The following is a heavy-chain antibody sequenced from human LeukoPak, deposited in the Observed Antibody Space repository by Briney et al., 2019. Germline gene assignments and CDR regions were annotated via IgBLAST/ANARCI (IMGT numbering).Heavy chain of an antibody. Sequence: ASVKVSCKASGYNFTIYYMHWVRQAPGQGLEWVGWINPNSGATTYAQRFQGRVTMTRDTSISTAYMELSGLTSDDTGVYYCARNPPYCTSTDCYNDYWGQGTLVTVSS. CDR2: INPNSGAT. V-gene: IGHV1-2*02. D-gene: IGHD2-2*02. CDR3: ARNPPYCTSTDCYNDY. J-gene: IGHJ4*02. CDR1: GYNFTIYY.